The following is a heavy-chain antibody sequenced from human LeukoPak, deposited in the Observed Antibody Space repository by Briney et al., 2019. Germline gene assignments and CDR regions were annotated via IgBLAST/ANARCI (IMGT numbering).Heavy chain of an antibody. Sequence: SETLSHTCAVYAGSFNGYYWSWIRQPPGKGLEWIGEINHSGSTNYNPSRKSRVTISVDTSKNQFSLKLSSVTAADTAVYYCARHFGIAVAGTILKFDYWGQGTLVTVSS. J-gene: IGHJ4*02. CDR1: AGSFNGYY. CDR2: INHSGST. D-gene: IGHD6-13*01. CDR3: ARHFGIAVAGTILKFDY. V-gene: IGHV4-34*01.